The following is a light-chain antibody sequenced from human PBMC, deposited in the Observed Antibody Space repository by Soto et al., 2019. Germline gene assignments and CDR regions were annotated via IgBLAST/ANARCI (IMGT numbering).Light chain of an antibody. CDR1: QRINKNF. CDR2: GAS. CDR3: QQYGISPGFT. Sequence: EVVLTQSPGTLSLSPGERATLSCRASQRINKNFLAWYQQKPGQAPRLLIYGASSSATGIPDRFTGSGCGTDFTLIISRLEPEDFAVYYCQQYGISPGFTFGPGTKVDIK. V-gene: IGKV3-20*01. J-gene: IGKJ3*01.